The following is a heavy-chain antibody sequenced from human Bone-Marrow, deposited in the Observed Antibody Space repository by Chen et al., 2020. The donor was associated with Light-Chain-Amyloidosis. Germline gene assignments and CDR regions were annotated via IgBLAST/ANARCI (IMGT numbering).Heavy chain of an antibody. CDR1: GYTFPNYC. V-gene: IGHV5-51*01. CDR2: IYPDDSDA. CDR3: ARRRFGYNFDF. J-gene: IGHJ4*02. Sequence: EVQLEQSGPEVKKPGESLKISCKGSGYTFPNYCIGWVRQMPGKGLEWMGVIYPDDSDARYIPSVECHVTISADKPITPAYLHWRSLKASDTAMYYCARRRFGYNFDFWGQGTLLPVSS. D-gene: IGHD5-12*01.